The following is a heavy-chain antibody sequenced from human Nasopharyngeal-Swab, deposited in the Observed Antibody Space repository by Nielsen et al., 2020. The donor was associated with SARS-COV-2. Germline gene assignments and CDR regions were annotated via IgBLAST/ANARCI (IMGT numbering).Heavy chain of an antibody. CDR1: DYTFTSYG. Sequence: ASVKVSCKASDYTFTSYGISWVRQAPGQGLGWMGWISAYNGNTNYAQNLQGRVTMTTDTSTSTAYMELRSLRSDDTAVYYCARVVPRGAFDIWGQGTMVTVSS. D-gene: IGHD2-2*01. J-gene: IGHJ3*02. V-gene: IGHV1-18*01. CDR2: ISAYNGNT. CDR3: ARVVPRGAFDI.